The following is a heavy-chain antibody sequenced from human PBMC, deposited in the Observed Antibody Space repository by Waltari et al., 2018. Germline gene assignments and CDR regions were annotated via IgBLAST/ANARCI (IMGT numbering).Heavy chain of an antibody. J-gene: IGHJ6*02. Sequence: EVQLVESGGGLVQPGGSLRLSCAASGFTFSSYSMNWVRQAPGQGLEWVSYISSSSSPIYYADSGKGRFTISRDNAKNSLYLQMNSLRAEDTAVYYCARDSTYGSGSYFYYYYGMDVWGQGTTVTVSS. CDR1: GFTFSSYS. CDR3: ARDSTYGSGSYFYYYYGMDV. V-gene: IGHV3-48*01. CDR2: ISSSSSPI. D-gene: IGHD3-10*01.